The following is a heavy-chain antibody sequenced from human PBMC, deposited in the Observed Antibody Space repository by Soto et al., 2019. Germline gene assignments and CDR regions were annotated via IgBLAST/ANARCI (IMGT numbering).Heavy chain of an antibody. D-gene: IGHD6-19*01. CDR2: IYPGDSDT. J-gene: IGHJ6*02. CDR1: GYRFTSYW. Sequence: PGESLKISCKGSGYRFTSYWIGWVRQMPGKGLEWMGIIYPGDSDTRYSPSFQGQVTISADKSISTAYLQWSSLKASDTAMYYCARHYQSGIAVAGTEGYYYYGMDVWGQGTTVTVSS. CDR3: ARHYQSGIAVAGTEGYYYYGMDV. V-gene: IGHV5-51*01.